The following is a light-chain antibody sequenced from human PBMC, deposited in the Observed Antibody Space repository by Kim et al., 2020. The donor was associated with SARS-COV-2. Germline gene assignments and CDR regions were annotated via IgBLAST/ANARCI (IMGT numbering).Light chain of an antibody. CDR2: LEGSGSY. CDR3: ETWDSNTRV. Sequence: PVKLTCTLSSGHSSYIIAWHQQQPGKAPRYLMKLEGSGSYNKGSGVPDRFSGSSSGADRYLTISNLQSEDEADYYCETWDSNTRVFGGGTQLTVL. J-gene: IGLJ2*01. V-gene: IGLV4-60*03. CDR1: SGHSSYI.